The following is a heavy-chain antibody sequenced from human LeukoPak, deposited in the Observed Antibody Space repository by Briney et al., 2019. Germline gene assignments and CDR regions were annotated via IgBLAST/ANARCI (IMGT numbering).Heavy chain of an antibody. J-gene: IGHJ1*01. CDR1: GDSVSNNNAA. D-gene: IGHD6-19*01. CDR3: TRGGRGETVALFET. Sequence: SQTLSLTCAISGDSVSNNNAAWNWIRQSPSRGLEWLGRTYYRTRWYDDYAVSLRSRISINPDTSKNQVSLQLNFVTPDDTAIYYCTRGGRGETVALFETWGQGTPVTVSS. V-gene: IGHV6-1*01. CDR2: TYYRTRWYD.